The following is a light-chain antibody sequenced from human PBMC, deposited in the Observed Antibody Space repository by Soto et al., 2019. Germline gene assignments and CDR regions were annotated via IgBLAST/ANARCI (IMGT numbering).Light chain of an antibody. CDR3: CSYAGNNAVV. CDR2: EVS. Sequence: QSALTQPASVSGSRGQSITISCTGTSSNVGCYNFVSWYRQDPGKAPELIIYEVSQRPSTFFNRFSGSKSGNTASLTISGLQSDDEADYYCCSYAGNNAVVFGGGTKVTVL. CDR1: SSNVGCYNF. V-gene: IGLV2-23*02. J-gene: IGLJ3*02.